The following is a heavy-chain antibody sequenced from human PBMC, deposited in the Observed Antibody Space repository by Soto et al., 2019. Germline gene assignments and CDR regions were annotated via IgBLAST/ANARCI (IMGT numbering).Heavy chain of an antibody. CDR3: ARERIWGSGRIDP. Sequence: GGSLRLSCAAYGFIFSNFAMHLVRQAPGKGQEWVALISYDGSNKYYVDSVKGRFTISRDNSKNTLYLQMNSLGPEDTAVYYCARERIWGSGRIDPWGQGTLVTVSS. CDR2: ISYDGSNK. V-gene: IGHV3-30*01. D-gene: IGHD7-27*01. CDR1: GFIFSNFA. J-gene: IGHJ5*02.